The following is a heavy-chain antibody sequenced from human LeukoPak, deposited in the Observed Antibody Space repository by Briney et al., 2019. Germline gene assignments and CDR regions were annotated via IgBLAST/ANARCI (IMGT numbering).Heavy chain of an antibody. CDR2: ISRSGSTI. V-gene: IGHV3-11*01. CDR3: AGIEYSSSSAFDY. D-gene: IGHD6-6*01. CDR1: GFTFSDYY. J-gene: IGHJ4*02. Sequence: GGSLRLSCAASGFTFSDYYMSWIRQAPGKGLEGVSYISRSGSTIYYAESVKGRFTISRDNAKNSLDLQMNSLRAEDTAVYYCAGIEYSSSSAFDYWGQGTLVTVSS.